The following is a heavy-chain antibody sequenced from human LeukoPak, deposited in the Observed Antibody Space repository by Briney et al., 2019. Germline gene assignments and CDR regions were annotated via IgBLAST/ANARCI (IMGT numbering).Heavy chain of an antibody. J-gene: IGHJ3*02. D-gene: IGHD5-24*01. CDR1: GGSFSGYY. CDR3: GRGRRRRGLQEGLDAFDI. CDR2: INHSGST. Sequence: SETLSLTCAVYGGSFSGYYWSWIRQPPGKGRKWIGEINHSGSTNYNPSLNSRVTITVDTSRNPFSLKLSSVTADDTDCYYWGRGRRRRGLQEGLDAFDISGQGTTVTVSS. V-gene: IGHV4-34*01.